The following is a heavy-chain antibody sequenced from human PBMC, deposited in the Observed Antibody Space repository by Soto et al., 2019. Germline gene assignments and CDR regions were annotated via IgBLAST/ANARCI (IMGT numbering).Heavy chain of an antibody. CDR2: INHSGST. Sequence: QVQLQQWGAGLLKPSETLSLTCAVYGGSFSGYYWSWIRQPPGKGLEWIGEINHSGSTNYNPSLKSRVTISVDTSKNQFSLKLSSVTAADTAVYYCARELMTTVTPHIHYGMDVWGQGTTVTVSS. J-gene: IGHJ6*02. CDR1: GGSFSGYY. V-gene: IGHV4-34*01. CDR3: ARELMTTVTPHIHYGMDV. D-gene: IGHD4-17*01.